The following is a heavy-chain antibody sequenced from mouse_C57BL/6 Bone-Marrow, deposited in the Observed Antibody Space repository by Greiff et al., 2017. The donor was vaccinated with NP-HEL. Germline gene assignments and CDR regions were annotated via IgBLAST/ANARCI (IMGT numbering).Heavy chain of an antibody. CDR1: GFTFSDSY. J-gene: IGHJ4*01. V-gene: IGHV5-16*01. CDR3: YREGVLRRRTYAMDY. D-gene: IGHD2-4*01. Sequence: EVQLVESEGGLVQPASSMKLSCTASGFTFSDSYMAWVRQVLEKGLEWVANINYDGSSTYYLDSLKSRFIISRVIVKNILYLQMRSLKSEDTDTYYYYREGVLRRRTYAMDYWGQGTSVTVSS. CDR2: INYDGSST.